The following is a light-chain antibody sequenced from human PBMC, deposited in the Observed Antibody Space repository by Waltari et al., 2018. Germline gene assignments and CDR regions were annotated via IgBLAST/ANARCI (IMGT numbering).Light chain of an antibody. CDR1: QSIGSSF. CDR2: AAS. CDR3: QQTYRTPWT. J-gene: IGKJ1*01. V-gene: IGKV1-39*01. Sequence: DIQMTQSPSSLSASVGDRVTITCRASQSIGSSFLNWSQHKPGKAPKLLIVAASNLQSGVQSRFSGSGSGTDLTLTISSLQAEDLATYYCQQTYRTPWTFGQGTKVEIK.